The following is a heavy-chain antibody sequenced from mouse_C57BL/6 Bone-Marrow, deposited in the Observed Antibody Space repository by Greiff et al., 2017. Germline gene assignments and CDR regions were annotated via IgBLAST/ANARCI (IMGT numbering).Heavy chain of an antibody. Sequence: QVQLKESGAELARPGASVKLSCKASGYTFTSYGISWVKQRTGQGLEWIGEIYPRSGNTYYNEKFKGKATLTADKSSSTAYMELRSLTSEDSAVYFCARSAGPRGYFDVWGTGTTVTVSS. J-gene: IGHJ1*03. CDR2: IYPRSGNT. CDR3: ARSAGPRGYFDV. CDR1: GYTFTSYG. V-gene: IGHV1-81*01. D-gene: IGHD3-3*01.